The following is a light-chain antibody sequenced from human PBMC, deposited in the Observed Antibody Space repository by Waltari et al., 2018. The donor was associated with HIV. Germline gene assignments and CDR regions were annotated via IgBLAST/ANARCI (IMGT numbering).Light chain of an antibody. CDR1: RSNIGSNP. V-gene: IGLV1-47*01. CDR3: AAWDASLSRWV. CDR2: MND. J-gene: IGLJ3*02. Sequence: QSVLTQPPSASGTPGQRVTISCTGSRSNIGSNPVSCFQHLPGTAPKLLIYMNDQRPSGVPDRFSGSKSGTSASLAIRGLRSEDEAHYYCAAWDASLSRWVFGGGTKLTVL.